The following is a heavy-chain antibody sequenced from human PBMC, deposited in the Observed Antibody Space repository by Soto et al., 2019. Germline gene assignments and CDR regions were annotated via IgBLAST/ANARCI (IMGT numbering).Heavy chain of an antibody. CDR2: MNQDGGEK. Sequence: PGWSLRLSCAASGFTFSSYWMSWFRRAPGKGLEWVADMNQDGGEKYYVDSVKGRFTISRDNAKTSLYLQMNSLRVEDTAVYYCARVDCSPSNCYNLYYGRDVWGQGTKVTGSA. D-gene: IGHD2-2*02. CDR1: GFTFSSYW. V-gene: IGHV3-7*04. CDR3: ARVDCSPSNCYNLYYGRDV. J-gene: IGHJ6*01.